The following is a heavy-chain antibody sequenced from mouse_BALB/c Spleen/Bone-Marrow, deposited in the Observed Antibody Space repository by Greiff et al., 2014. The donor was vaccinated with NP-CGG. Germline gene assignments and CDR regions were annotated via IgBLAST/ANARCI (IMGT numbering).Heavy chain of an antibody. J-gene: IGHJ4*01. D-gene: IGHD2-1*01. Sequence: EVQLVESGGGLVQPGGSRKLSCAASGFTFSSFGMHWVRQAPEKGLEWVAYISSGSSTIYYADTVKGRFTISRDNPKNTLFLQMTSLRPEDTAMYYCARYGNYFYAMDYWGQGTSVTVSS. CDR2: ISSGSSTI. V-gene: IGHV5-17*02. CDR1: GFTFSSFG. CDR3: ARYGNYFYAMDY.